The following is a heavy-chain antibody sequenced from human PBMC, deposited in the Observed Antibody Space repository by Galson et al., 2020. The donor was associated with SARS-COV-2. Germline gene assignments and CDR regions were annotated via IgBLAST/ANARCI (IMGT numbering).Heavy chain of an antibody. CDR3: AKGEVRWFKESLVL. CDR1: GFTFSTYA. J-gene: IGHJ4*02. CDR2: ISYDGSDS. Sequence: GGSLRLSCAASGFTFSTYAMHWVRQAPGKGLEWVALISYDGSDSYYADSVKGRFTISRDNSKDTLYLQLNSLRLEDTAMYFCAKGEVRWFKESLVLWGRGARVNVS. D-gene: IGHD3-10*01. V-gene: IGHV3-30*18.